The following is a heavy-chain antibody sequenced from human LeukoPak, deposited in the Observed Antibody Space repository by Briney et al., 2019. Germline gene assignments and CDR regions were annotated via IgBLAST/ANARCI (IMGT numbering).Heavy chain of an antibody. CDR1: GFTFSSYSMN. D-gene: IGHD2-2*01. J-gene: IGHJ5*02. V-gene: IGHV4-39*01. Sequence: GSLRLSCAASGFTFSSYSMNWVRQAPGKGLEWIGSIYYSGSTYNNWSLKSRVTISVDTSKNQFSLKLSSVTAADTAVYYCARHRLQLPSYNWFDPWGQGTLVTVSS. CDR2: IYYSGST. CDR3: ARHRLQLPSYNWFDP.